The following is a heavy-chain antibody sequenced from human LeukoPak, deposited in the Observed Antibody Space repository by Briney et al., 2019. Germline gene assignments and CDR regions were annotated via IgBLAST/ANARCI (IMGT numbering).Heavy chain of an antibody. CDR2: IIPILETT. V-gene: IGHV1-69*13. CDR3: ATATLPFRHYFDR. Sequence: ASVKVSCKASGYTFTGYYMHWVRQAPGQGLEWMGGIIPILETTNYAQKFQGRVTITADESTSTAYMELNSLRSEDTALYYCATATLPFRHYFDRWGQGTLVTVSS. CDR1: GYTFTGYY. J-gene: IGHJ4*02.